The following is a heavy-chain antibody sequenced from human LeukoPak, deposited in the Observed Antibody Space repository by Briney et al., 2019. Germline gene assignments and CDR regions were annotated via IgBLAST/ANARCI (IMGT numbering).Heavy chain of an antibody. J-gene: IGHJ4*02. D-gene: IGHD5-18*01. CDR2: ISSSTGYT. V-gene: IGHV3-11*06. Sequence: GGSLRLSCAASGFTFSDYYMAWIRQAPGKGLEWVSYISSSTGYTNYGDSLKGRFTISRDNAKNSLYLQMTSLRAEDMAVYYCARGPGLAMGKGYFDYCGQGTLVTVSS. CDR1: GFTFSDYY. CDR3: ARGPGLAMGKGYFDY.